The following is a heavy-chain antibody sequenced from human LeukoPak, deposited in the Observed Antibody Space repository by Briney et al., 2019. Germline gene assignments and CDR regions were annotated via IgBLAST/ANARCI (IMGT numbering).Heavy chain of an antibody. CDR2: FDPEDGET. D-gene: IGHD3-22*01. V-gene: IGHV1-24*01. CDR1: GYTLTELS. Sequence: ASVKVSCKVSGYTLTELSMHWVRQAPGKGLEWMGGFDPEDGETIYAQKFQGRVTMTEDTSTDTAYMELSSLRSEDTAVYYCATGLYYYDSSGYSLTWGQGTLVTVSS. CDR3: ATGLYYYDSSGYSLT. J-gene: IGHJ5*02.